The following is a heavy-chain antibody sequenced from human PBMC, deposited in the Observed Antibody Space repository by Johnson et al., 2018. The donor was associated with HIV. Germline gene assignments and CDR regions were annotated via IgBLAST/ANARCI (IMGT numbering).Heavy chain of an antibody. D-gene: IGHD6-6*01. CDR3: AKVRQSIAARLLAFDI. V-gene: IGHV3-7*05. J-gene: IGHJ3*02. CDR2: IKQDGSEK. CDR1: GFTFNSYW. Sequence: EVQVVESGGGLVQPGGSLRLSCAASGFTFNSYWMSWVRQAPGKGLEWVANIKQDGSEKYCVDSVKGRFTISRDNAKNSLYLQMNSLRAEDTAVYYCAKVRQSIAARLLAFDIWGQGTMVTVSS.